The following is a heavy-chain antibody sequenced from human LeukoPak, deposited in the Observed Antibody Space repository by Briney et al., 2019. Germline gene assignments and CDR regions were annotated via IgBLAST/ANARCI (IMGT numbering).Heavy chain of an antibody. CDR2: ISYDGSNK. Sequence: GGSLRLSCAASGFTFSSYGMHWVRQAPGKGLEWVAVISYDGSNKYYADSVKGRFTISRDNSKNTLYLQMNSLRAEDTAVYYCAKERYSSPHDAFDIWGQGTMVTAS. CDR3: AKERYSSPHDAFDI. V-gene: IGHV3-30*18. CDR1: GFTFSSYG. J-gene: IGHJ3*02. D-gene: IGHD6-19*01.